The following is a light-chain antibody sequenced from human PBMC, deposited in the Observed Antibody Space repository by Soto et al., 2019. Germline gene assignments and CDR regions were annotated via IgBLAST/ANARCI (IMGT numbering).Light chain of an antibody. J-gene: IGKJ2*01. CDR2: GAS. CDR3: QQYQNWPTQYT. V-gene: IGKV3-15*01. Sequence: EIVMTQSPASLSVSPGDGATLSCRASQSVASNVAWYQQKPGQGPRLLIHGASTRAVGVPARFSGSGSGTDFNLTISSLQSEDFAVDYCQQYQNWPTQYTFGQGTKLQIK. CDR1: QSVASN.